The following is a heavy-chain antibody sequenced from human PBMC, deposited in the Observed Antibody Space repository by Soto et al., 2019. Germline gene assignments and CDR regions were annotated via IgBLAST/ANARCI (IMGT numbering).Heavy chain of an antibody. CDR2: ISAYNGNT. D-gene: IGHD4-17*01. Sequence: ASVKVSCKSSGYTFTSYGISWVRQAPGQGLEWMGWISAYNGNTNYAQKLQGRVTMTTDTSTSTAYMELRSLRSDDTAVYYCVRVGHDYGDYGEINYYYGMDVWGQGTTVTVSS. J-gene: IGHJ6*02. CDR3: VRVGHDYGDYGEINYYYGMDV. CDR1: GYTFTSYG. V-gene: IGHV1-18*01.